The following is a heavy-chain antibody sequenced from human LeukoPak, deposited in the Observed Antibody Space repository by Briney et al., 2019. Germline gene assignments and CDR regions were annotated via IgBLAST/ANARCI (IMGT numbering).Heavy chain of an antibody. J-gene: IGHJ1*01. CDR3: AKGSSSWYLEYFQH. D-gene: IGHD6-13*01. CDR1: GFPFSSYA. V-gene: IGHV3-23*01. Sequence: GGSLRLSCSASGFPFSSYAMHWVRQAPGKGLEWVSAISGSGGSTYYADSVKGRFTISRDNSKNTLYLQMNSLRAEDTAVYYCAKGSSSWYLEYFQHWGQGTLVTVSS. CDR2: ISGSGGST.